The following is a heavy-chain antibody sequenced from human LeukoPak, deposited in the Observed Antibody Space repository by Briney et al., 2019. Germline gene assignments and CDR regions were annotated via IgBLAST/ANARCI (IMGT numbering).Heavy chain of an antibody. D-gene: IGHD5/OR15-5a*01. J-gene: IGHJ4*02. CDR2: ISSNGGGT. CDR3: ARIASTPPFTDY. Sequence: GGSLRLSCAASGFTFSSYAMHWVRQAPGKGLEYVSAISSNGGGTYYADSVKGRFTISRDNSKNTLYLQMGSLRTEDMAVYYCARIASTPPFTDYWGQGTLVTVSS. CDR1: GFTFSSYA. V-gene: IGHV3-64*02.